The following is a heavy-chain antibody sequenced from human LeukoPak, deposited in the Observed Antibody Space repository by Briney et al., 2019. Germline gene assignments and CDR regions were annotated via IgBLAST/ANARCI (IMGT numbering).Heavy chain of an antibody. V-gene: IGHV3-15*01. J-gene: IGHJ4*02. CDR3: STGPGYCTNGICYPAY. Sequence: PGGSLRLSCAASGFTFNNAWMSWVRQAPGKELEWVGRIKSKTDGGTTDYAAPVKGRFTIPRDDSKNTLYLQMNSLKTEDTAVYYCSTGPGYCTNGICYPAYWGQGTLVTVSS. CDR2: IKSKTDGGTT. D-gene: IGHD2-8*01. CDR1: GFTFNNAW.